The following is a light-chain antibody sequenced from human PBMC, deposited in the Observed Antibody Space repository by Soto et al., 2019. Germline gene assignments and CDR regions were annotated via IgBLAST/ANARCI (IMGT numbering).Light chain of an antibody. V-gene: IGKV3-15*01. CDR3: QQSFSTPYT. Sequence: EVVMTQSPATLSVSPGERATLSCSASESVSSNLAWYQQRPGQAPRLVIYGASTRATGIPARFSGGGSGTEFTLTISSRQSEDCATYYCQQSFSTPYTFVQGTELEI. J-gene: IGKJ2*01. CDR2: GAS. CDR1: ESVSSN.